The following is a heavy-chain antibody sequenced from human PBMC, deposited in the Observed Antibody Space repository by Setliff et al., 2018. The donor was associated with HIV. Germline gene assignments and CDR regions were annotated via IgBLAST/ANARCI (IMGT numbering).Heavy chain of an antibody. CDR2: IYYSGSTYYYGGST. CDR3: ARHDTEYSSYPIDY. V-gene: IGHV4-39*01. D-gene: IGHD6-6*01. Sequence: PSETLSLTCTVSGGSISSSIYYWGWIRQPPGKGLEWIGFIYYSGSTYYYGGSTYYNPSLKSRVTISVDTSKNQFSLKLSSVTAADTAVYYCARHDTEYSSYPIDYWGQGMLVTVSS. CDR1: GGSISSSIYY. J-gene: IGHJ4*02.